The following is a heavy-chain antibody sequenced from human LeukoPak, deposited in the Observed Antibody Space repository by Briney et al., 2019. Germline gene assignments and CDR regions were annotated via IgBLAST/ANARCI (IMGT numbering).Heavy chain of an antibody. J-gene: IGHJ4*02. CDR1: GFTFSSYA. V-gene: IGHV3-30-3*01. CDR3: AREKGDYFDY. CDR2: ISYDGSNK. Sequence: GGSLRLSCAASGFTFSSYAMHWVRQAPGKGLEWVAVISYDGSNKYYADSVKGRFTISGDNAKNSLYLQMNSLRAEDTAVYYCAREKGDYFDYWGQGTLVTVSS.